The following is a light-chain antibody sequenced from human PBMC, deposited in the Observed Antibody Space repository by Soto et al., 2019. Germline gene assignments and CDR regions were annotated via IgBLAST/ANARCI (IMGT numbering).Light chain of an antibody. Sequence: QSVLTQPASVSGSPGQSITISCTGTSSDIGGYTYVSWYQQHPGKAPKLLIYEVSNRPSGVSNRFSGSRSGNTAFLTVSGLQAEDEADYYCSSYAGSSNVFGTGTKVTVL. CDR1: SSDIGGYTY. V-gene: IGLV2-14*01. CDR3: SSYAGSSNV. J-gene: IGLJ1*01. CDR2: EVS.